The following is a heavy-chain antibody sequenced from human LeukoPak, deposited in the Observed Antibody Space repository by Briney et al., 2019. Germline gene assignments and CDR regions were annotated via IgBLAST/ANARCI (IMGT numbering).Heavy chain of an antibody. Sequence: ASVKVSCKASGYTFTGYYMHWVRQAPGQGLEWMGWINPNSGGTNYAQKFQGRVTMTRDTSISTAYMELSSLRSEDTAVYYCARDPIEYSSSSGAFCAFDIWGQGTMVTVSS. CDR1: GYTFTGYY. CDR2: INPNSGGT. J-gene: IGHJ3*02. D-gene: IGHD6-6*01. CDR3: ARDPIEYSSSSGAFCAFDI. V-gene: IGHV1-2*02.